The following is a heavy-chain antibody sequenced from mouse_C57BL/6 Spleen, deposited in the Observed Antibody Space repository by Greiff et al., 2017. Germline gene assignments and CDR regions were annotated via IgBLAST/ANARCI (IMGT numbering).Heavy chain of an antibody. D-gene: IGHD1-1*01. V-gene: IGHV1-72*01. CDR3: ARSDYVSPWFAG. J-gene: IGHJ3*01. Sequence: QVQLQQSGAELVKPGASVKLSCKASGYTFTSYWLDWVKQRPGRGLEWIGRIVPNSGGTKYNEKFKSKATLTVDKPSSTASMQLSSLTSEDSAVYYYARSDYVSPWFAGWGRGTLVTVSA. CDR2: IVPNSGGT. CDR1: GYTFTSYW.